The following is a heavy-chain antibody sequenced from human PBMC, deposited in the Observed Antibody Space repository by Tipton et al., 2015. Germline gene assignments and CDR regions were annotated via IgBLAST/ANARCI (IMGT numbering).Heavy chain of an antibody. V-gene: IGHV1-2*04. D-gene: IGHD4-23*01. Sequence: QLVQSGPEVKKPGASVKVSCKASGYTFTTYYMHWVRQAPGQGLEWMGVINPSDGSTNYAQKFQGWVTMTRDTSISTAYMELSRLRSDDTAVYYCARARGRHGGLFDSWGQGILVTVSS. CDR1: GYTFTTYY. J-gene: IGHJ4*02. CDR3: ARARGRHGGLFDS. CDR2: INPSDGST.